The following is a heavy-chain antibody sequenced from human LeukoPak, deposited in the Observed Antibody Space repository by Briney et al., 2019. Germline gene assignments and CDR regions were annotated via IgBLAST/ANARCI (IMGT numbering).Heavy chain of an antibody. CDR1: GFTFNTYE. D-gene: IGHD3-16*01. CDR2: ISANGDTI. V-gene: IGHV3-48*03. Sequence: GGSLRLSCAASGFTFNTYEMNWVRQAPGKGLEWISYISANGDTIYYADSVRGRFTISRANAKNSLSLLMNSLRVEDTALYYCVSAYGGLLDYWGQGSLVTVSS. CDR3: VSAYGGLLDY. J-gene: IGHJ4*02.